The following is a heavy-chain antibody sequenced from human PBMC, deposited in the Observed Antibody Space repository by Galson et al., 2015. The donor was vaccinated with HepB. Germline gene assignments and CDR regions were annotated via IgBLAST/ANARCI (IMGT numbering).Heavy chain of an antibody. CDR1: GFTFSSYP. CDR3: ARGDVSDYVPTPFDS. D-gene: IGHD1-26*01. J-gene: IGHJ4*02. V-gene: IGHV3-30*01. Sequence: SLRLSCAASGFTFSSYPMHWVRQAPGKALVWVSVITSDGSKTYYADSVKGRFAISRDNSKNTLYLQMDSLRVEDTAVYYCARGDVSDYVPTPFDSWGQGTLVTVPS. CDR2: ITSDGSKT.